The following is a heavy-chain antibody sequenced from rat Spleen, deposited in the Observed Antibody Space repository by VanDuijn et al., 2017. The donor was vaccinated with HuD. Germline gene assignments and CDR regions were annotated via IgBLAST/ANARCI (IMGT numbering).Heavy chain of an antibody. J-gene: IGHJ2*01. CDR1: GFTFSDYN. CDR2: ISYDGSTT. Sequence: EVQLVESGGGLVQPGRSLKLSCAASGFTFSDYNMAWVRQAPKKGLEWVTTISYDGSTTYYRDSVKGRFTIPRDHAKSTLYLQMDSLKSEDTATYYCAREANIPFHYFDYWGQGVMVTVSS. D-gene: IGHD1-5*01. V-gene: IGHV5-7*01. CDR3: AREANIPFHYFDY.